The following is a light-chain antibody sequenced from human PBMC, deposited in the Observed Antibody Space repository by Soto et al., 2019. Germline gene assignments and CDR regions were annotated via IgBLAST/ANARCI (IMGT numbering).Light chain of an antibody. Sequence: QSVLTQPRSVSGSPGQSVTISCTGTSSDVGGYNYVSWYQQHPGKAPKLMIYDVNKRPSGVPDRFSGSKSGNTASLTISGLQAEDEADYYCCSYTTDSTYVFGTGTKVTVL. J-gene: IGLJ1*01. V-gene: IGLV2-11*01. CDR2: DVN. CDR1: SSDVGGYNY. CDR3: CSYTTDSTYV.